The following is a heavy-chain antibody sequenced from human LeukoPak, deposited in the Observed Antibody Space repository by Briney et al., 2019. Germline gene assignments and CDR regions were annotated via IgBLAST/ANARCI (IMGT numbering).Heavy chain of an antibody. CDR3: GSSIAVAGTGGY. V-gene: IGHV3-23*01. J-gene: IGHJ4*02. Sequence: GGSLRLSCAASGFTFSSYSANWVRQAPGKGLEWVSAISGSGGSTYYADSVKGRSTISRDNSKNTLYLQMNSLRAEDTAVYYCGSSIAVAGTGGYWGQGTLVTVSS. D-gene: IGHD6-19*01. CDR1: GFTFSSYS. CDR2: ISGSGGST.